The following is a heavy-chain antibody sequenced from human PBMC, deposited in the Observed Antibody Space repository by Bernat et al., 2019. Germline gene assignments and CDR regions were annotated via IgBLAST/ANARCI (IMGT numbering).Heavy chain of an antibody. CDR3: ARDPVAGGRPGYWYFDL. D-gene: IGHD6-19*01. CDR2: IWYDGSNK. CDR1: GFTFSSYG. V-gene: IGHV3-33*01. Sequence: QVQLVESGGGVVQPGRSLRLSCAASGFTFSSYGMHWVRQAPGKGLEWVAVIWYDGSNKYYADSVKGRFTISRDNSKNTLYLQMNSLRAEDTAVYYCARDPVAGGRPGYWYFDLWGRGTLVTVSS. J-gene: IGHJ2*01.